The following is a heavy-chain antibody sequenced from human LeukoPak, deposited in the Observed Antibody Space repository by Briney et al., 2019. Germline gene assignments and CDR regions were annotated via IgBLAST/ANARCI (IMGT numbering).Heavy chain of an antibody. CDR2: ISGSGGST. CDR3: AKAKAPGDYYYYGMDV. V-gene: IGHV3-23*01. CDR1: GFTFSSYA. Sequence: GGSLRLSCAASGFTFSSYAMSWVRQAPGKGLEWVSAISGSGGSTYYADSVKGRFTISRDNSKNTLYLQMNSLRAEDTAVYYCAKAKAPGDYYYYGMDVWGQGTMVTVSS. J-gene: IGHJ6*02.